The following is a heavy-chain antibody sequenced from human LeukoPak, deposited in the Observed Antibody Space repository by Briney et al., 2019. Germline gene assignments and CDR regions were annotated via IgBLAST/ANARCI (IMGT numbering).Heavy chain of an antibody. D-gene: IGHD3-22*01. CDR2: INHSGST. Sequence: SETLSLTCAVYGGSFSGYYWSWIRQPPGKGLEWSEEINHSGSTNYNPSLKSRVTISVDTSKNQFSLKLSSVTAADTAVYYCAKGLIDSSGQNYPWDDYWGQGTLVTVSS. J-gene: IGHJ4*02. V-gene: IGHV4-34*01. CDR1: GGSFSGYY. CDR3: AKGLIDSSGQNYPWDDY.